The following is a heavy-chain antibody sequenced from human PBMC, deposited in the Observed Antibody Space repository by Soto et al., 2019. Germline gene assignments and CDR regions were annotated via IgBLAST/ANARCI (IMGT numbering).Heavy chain of an antibody. CDR1: GFTFSRYW. V-gene: IGHV3-7*01. CDR2: ISHDENKK. J-gene: IGHJ4*02. Sequence: EVQLVESGGAFVQPGGSLRLSCAASGFTFSRYWMAWVRQAPGKGLEWLATISHDENKKFYVDAVKGRFTVSRDNAQNSLVLQMNSLRADDTAIYYCARENYAKFDQWGQGSLVTVSS. CDR3: ARENYAKFDQ. D-gene: IGHD2-2*01.